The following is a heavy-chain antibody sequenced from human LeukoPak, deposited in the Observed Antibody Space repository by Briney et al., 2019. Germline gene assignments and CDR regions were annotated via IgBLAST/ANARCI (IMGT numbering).Heavy chain of an antibody. CDR1: GYSFTSYW. Sequence: GASLQISCKGSGYSFTSYWIGWVRQLPGKGLEWMGIIYHGDSDTRYSPSFQGQVTISADKSISTAYLQWSSLKASDTAMYYCARTYYDILTGYYTGPYYFDYWGQGTLVTVSS. CDR3: ARTYYDILTGYYTGPYYFDY. V-gene: IGHV5-51*01. D-gene: IGHD3-9*01. J-gene: IGHJ4*02. CDR2: IYHGDSDT.